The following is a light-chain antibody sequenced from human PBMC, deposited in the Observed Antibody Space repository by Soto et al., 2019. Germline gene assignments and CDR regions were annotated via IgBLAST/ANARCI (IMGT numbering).Light chain of an antibody. CDR2: GSD. CDR1: SSNIGSKT. J-gene: IGLJ1*01. CDR3: AAWDDSLNGYV. V-gene: IGLV1-44*01. Sequence: QSVLTQPPSASGTPGQRVTISCSGSSSNIGSKTVNWYQQLPGTAPKLLIYGSDQRPSGVPDRFSGSKSGTSASLAISGLHSEDEADYYCAAWDDSLNGYVFGTGTKVTVL.